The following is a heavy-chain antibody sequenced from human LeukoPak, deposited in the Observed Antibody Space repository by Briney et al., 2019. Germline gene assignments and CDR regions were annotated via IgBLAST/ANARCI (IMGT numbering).Heavy chain of an antibody. CDR2: INPNSGGT. J-gene: IGHJ2*01. Sequence: SVKVSCKASGYTFTGYYMHWVRQAPGQGLEWMGWINPNSGGTNYAQKFQGRVTMTRDTFISTAYMELSRLRSDDTAVYYCARAPGLFSWCFDLWGRGTLVTVSS. V-gene: IGHV1-2*02. CDR1: GYTFTGYY. CDR3: ARAPGLFSWCFDL. D-gene: IGHD1-14*01.